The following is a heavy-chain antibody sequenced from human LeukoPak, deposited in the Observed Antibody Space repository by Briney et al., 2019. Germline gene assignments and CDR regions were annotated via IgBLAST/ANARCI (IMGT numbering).Heavy chain of an antibody. V-gene: IGHV3-7*04. J-gene: IGHJ5*02. CDR3: ARDGSYPFA. D-gene: IGHD1-26*01. CDR2: IKQAGSEK. CDR1: GFTFSSYA. Sequence: GGSLRLSCAASGFTFSSYAMSWVRQAPGKGLEWVANIKQAGSEKYYVDSVKGRFTISRDNAKNSLYLQMNSLRAEDTAVYYCARDGSYPFAWGQGTLVTVSS.